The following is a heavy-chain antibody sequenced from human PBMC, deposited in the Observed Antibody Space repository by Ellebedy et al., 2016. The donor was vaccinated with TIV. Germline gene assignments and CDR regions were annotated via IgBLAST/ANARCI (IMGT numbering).Heavy chain of an antibody. CDR2: ISGSGGST. CDR3: ARDNRAFDI. CDR1: GFTFSSYA. Sequence: GESLKISXAASGFTFSSYAMSWVRQAPGKGLEWVSAISGSGGSTYYADSVKGRFTISRDNSKNTLYLQMNSLRAEDTAVYYCARDNRAFDIWGQGTMVTVSS. D-gene: IGHD1-14*01. J-gene: IGHJ3*02. V-gene: IGHV3-23*01.